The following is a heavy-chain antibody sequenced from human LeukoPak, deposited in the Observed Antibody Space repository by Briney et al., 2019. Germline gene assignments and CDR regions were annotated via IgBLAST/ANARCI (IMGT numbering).Heavy chain of an antibody. CDR1: GGSISSYY. V-gene: IGHV4-59*12. CDR3: ARLGVMGLYYYYGMDV. J-gene: IGHJ6*02. D-gene: IGHD3-16*01. Sequence: SETLSLTCTVSGGSISSYYWSWIRQPPGKGLEWIGYIYYSGSTNYNPSLKSRVTISVDTSKNQFSLKLSSVTAADTAVYYCARLGVMGLYYYYGMDVWGQGTTVTVSS. CDR2: IYYSGST.